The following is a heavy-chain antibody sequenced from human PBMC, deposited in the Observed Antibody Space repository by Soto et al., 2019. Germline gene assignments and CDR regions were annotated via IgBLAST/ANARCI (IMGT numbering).Heavy chain of an antibody. J-gene: IGHJ6*02. V-gene: IGHV1-69*06. CDR2: VIPLFNTP. CDR1: GGTFNTFA. CDR3: GLASKWELLGYFYGMDV. Sequence: QVQLVQSGAEVKKPGSSAKVSCKASGGTFNTFAFTWVRQAPGQGFEWMGGVIPLFNTPDYAQKFQGRVTITADKSTSTVYLELSGLTSADTAVYFCGLASKWELLGYFYGMDVWGQGPTVIVSS. D-gene: IGHD1-26*01.